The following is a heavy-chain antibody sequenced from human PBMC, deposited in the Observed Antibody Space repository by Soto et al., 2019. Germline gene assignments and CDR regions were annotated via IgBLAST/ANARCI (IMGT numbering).Heavy chain of an antibody. CDR3: AREGAYSSSWYSYYFDY. Sequence: QVQLVQSGAEVKKPGSSVKVSCKASGGTFSSYAISWVRQAPGQGLEWMGGIIPIFGTANYAQKFQGRVTITADESTCIAYMELSSLRSEDTAVYYCAREGAYSSSWYSYYFDYWGQGTLVTVSS. D-gene: IGHD6-13*01. CDR2: IIPIFGTA. J-gene: IGHJ4*02. V-gene: IGHV1-69*01. CDR1: GGTFSSYA.